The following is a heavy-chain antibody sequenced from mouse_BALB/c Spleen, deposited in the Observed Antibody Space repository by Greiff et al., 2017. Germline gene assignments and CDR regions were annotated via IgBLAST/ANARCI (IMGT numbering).Heavy chain of an antibody. CDR2: ISYSGST. Sequence: EVQLQQSGPSLVKPSQTLSLTCSVTGDSITSGYWNWIRKFPGNKLEYMGYISYSGSTYYNPSLKSRISITRDTSKNQYYLQLNSVTTEDTATYYCARSGKSFSSYYFDYWGQGTTLTVSS. CDR1: GDSITSGY. J-gene: IGHJ2*01. V-gene: IGHV3-8*02. D-gene: IGHD6-2*01. CDR3: ARSGKSFSSYYFDY.